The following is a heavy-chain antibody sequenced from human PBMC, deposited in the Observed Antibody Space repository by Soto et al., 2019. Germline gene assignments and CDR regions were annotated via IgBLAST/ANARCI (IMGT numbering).Heavy chain of an antibody. CDR2: INHSGST. J-gene: IGHJ4*02. CDR1: GGSFSGYY. Sequence: PSETLSLTCAVYGGSFSGYYWSWIRQPPGKGLEWIGEINHSGSTNYNPSLKSRVTISVDTSKNQFSLKLSSVTAADTAVYYCARGYYYDSSGFNWGQGTLVTVSS. D-gene: IGHD3-22*01. V-gene: IGHV4-34*01. CDR3: ARGYYYDSSGFN.